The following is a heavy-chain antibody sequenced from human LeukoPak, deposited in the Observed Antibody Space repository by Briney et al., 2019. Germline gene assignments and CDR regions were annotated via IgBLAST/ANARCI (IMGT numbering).Heavy chain of an antibody. V-gene: IGHV3-23*01. Sequence: GGSLRLSCAASGFTFSSYAMSWVRQAPGKGLEWVSAISGSGGSTYYADSVKGRFTISRDNSRNTPYLQMNSLRAEDTAVYYCAKCPRLLWFGVYGMDVWGQGTTVTVSS. CDR3: AKCPRLLWFGVYGMDV. D-gene: IGHD3-10*01. CDR2: ISGSGGST. CDR1: GFTFSSYA. J-gene: IGHJ6*02.